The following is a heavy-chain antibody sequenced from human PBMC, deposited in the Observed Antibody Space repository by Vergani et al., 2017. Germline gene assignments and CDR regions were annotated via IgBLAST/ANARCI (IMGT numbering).Heavy chain of an antibody. Sequence: QVQLQELGPGLVKPSQTLSLSCTVPGGSVRTSIGYYWTWIRQPAGKTLEWIGEIFSSGTTNYNPSFKNRVTMSVDTSKNQFSLKLNSVTAADTAVYYCARRPGNWNYNYYYYYMDVWGKGTTVTVSS. CDR2: IFSSGTT. V-gene: IGHV4-61*02. D-gene: IGHD1-7*01. CDR3: ARRPGNWNYNYYYYYMDV. J-gene: IGHJ6*03. CDR1: GGSVRTSIGYY.